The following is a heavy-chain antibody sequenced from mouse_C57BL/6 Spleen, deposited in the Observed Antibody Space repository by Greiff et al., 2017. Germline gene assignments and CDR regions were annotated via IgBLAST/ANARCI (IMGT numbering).Heavy chain of an antibody. J-gene: IGHJ3*01. CDR3: TRDELGRFAY. CDR2: IRNKANNHAT. Sequence: EVKLVESGGGLVQPGGSMKLSCAASGFTFSDAWMDWVRQSPEKGLEWVAEIRNKANNHATYYAESVKGRFTISRDDSKSSVYLQMNSLRAEDTGIYYCTRDELGRFAYWGQGTLVTVSA. D-gene: IGHD4-1*01. V-gene: IGHV6-6*01. CDR1: GFTFSDAW.